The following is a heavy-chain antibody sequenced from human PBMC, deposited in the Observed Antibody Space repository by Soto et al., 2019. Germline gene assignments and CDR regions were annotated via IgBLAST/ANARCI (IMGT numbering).Heavy chain of an antibody. CDR1: GFTFSDHY. D-gene: IGHD2-2*02. J-gene: IGHJ4*02. Sequence: EVQLVESGGGLVQPGGSLRLSCAASGFTFSDHYMDWVRQAPGKGLEWVGRTRNKAKSFTTDYAASVRGRFIISRDNSQNSLYLQMNSLKTEDTAVYYCARGGSCSSTSCYTPLDYWGQGTLVTVSS. CDR3: ARGGSCSSTSCYTPLDY. V-gene: IGHV3-72*01. CDR2: TRNKAKSFTT.